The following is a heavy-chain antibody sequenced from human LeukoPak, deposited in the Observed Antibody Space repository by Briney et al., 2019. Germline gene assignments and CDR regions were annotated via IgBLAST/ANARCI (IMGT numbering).Heavy chain of an antibody. J-gene: IGHJ4*02. D-gene: IGHD2-2*01. V-gene: IGHV1-46*01. CDR3: ARVSYCSSTSCYDVPFDE. Sequence: ASVKVSFKASGYTFTSYYMHWVRQARGQGLEGMGIINPSGGSTSYAQKFQGRVTMTRDTSTSTVYMELSSLRSEDTAVYYCARVSYCSSTSCYDVPFDEGGEGTLVTVPS. CDR2: INPSGGST. CDR1: GYTFTSYY.